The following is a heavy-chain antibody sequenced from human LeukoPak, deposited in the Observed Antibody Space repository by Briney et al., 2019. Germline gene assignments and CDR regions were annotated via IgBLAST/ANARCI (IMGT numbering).Heavy chain of an antibody. CDR1: GGSISSGGYY. V-gene: IGHV4-31*03. D-gene: IGHD6-19*01. J-gene: IGHJ1*01. CDR3: VSGSSGWLYFQH. CDR2: IYYSGST. Sequence: PSETLSLTCTVSGGSISSGGYYWSWIRQHPGKGLEWIGYIYYSGSTYYNPSLKSRVTISVDTSKNQFSLKLSSVTAADTAEYYCVSGSSGWLYFQHWGQGTLVTVSS.